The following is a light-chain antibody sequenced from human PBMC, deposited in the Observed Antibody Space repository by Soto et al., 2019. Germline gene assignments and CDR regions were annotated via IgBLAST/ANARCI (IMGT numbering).Light chain of an antibody. V-gene: IGLV1-44*01. J-gene: IGLJ1*01. CDR1: SSNIGSNT. CDR3: AAWDDSLNAPYV. CDR2: SNN. Sequence: QSVLTQPPSSSGTPGQRATISCSGSSSNIGSNTVNWYQQLPGTAPKLLIYSNNQRPSGVPDRFSGSKSGTSASLAISGLQSEDEADYYCAAWDDSLNAPYVFGTGT.